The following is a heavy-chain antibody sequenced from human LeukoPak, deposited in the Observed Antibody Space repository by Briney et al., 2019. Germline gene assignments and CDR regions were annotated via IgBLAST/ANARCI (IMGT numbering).Heavy chain of an antibody. D-gene: IGHD3-22*01. CDR3: ARDAQDYYDSSGFGY. CDR2: ISAYNGNT. Sequence: ASVKVSCKASGYTFTSYGISWVRQAPGQGLEWMGWISAYNGNTNYAQKLQGRGTMTTDTSTSTAYMELRSLRSDDTAVYYCARDAQDYYDSSGFGYWGQGTLVTVSS. J-gene: IGHJ4*02. V-gene: IGHV1-18*01. CDR1: GYTFTSYG.